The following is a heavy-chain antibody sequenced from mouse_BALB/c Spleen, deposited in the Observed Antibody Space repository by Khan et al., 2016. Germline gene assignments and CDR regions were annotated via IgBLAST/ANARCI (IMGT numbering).Heavy chain of an antibody. CDR3: ARSRRYLDY. CDR1: GYTFSSYW. J-gene: IGHJ2*01. V-gene: IGHV1-9*01. CDR2: ILPGSDST. Sequence: QVQLQQPGAELMKPGASVKISCKATGYTFSSYWIEWVKQRPGHGLEWIGEILPGSDSTNYDEKFKGKATFTADTSSNTAYMQLSSLTSEDSAVYYCARSRRYLDYWGQGTTLTVSS.